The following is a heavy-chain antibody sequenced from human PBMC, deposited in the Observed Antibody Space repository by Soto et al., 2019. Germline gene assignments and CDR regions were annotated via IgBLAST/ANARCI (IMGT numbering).Heavy chain of an antibody. Sequence: PGEYLKISCKGSGYSFTNYWIGWVRQMPGKGLEWMGIIYPGDSDTRYSPSFQGQVTISADKSITTACLQWSSLKASDSAMYYCTRGRTSSSWLPTYWGQGTLVTVSS. V-gene: IGHV5-51*01. J-gene: IGHJ4*02. CDR1: GYSFTNYW. CDR3: TRGRTSSSWLPTY. CDR2: IYPGDSDT. D-gene: IGHD6-13*01.